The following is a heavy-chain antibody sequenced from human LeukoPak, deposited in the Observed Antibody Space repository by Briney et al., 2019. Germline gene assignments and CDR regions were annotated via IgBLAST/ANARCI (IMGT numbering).Heavy chain of an antibody. D-gene: IGHD6-19*01. CDR2: IDWDDDK. Sequence: SGPTLVNPTQTLTLTCTVSGFSLSTSGMCVSWIRQPPGKALEWLARIDWDDDKYYRTSLKTRLTISKDTSKNQVVLTMANMDPVDTATYYCARLYASGWYAADYWGQGTLVTVSS. CDR1: GFSLSTSGMC. CDR3: ARLYASGWYAADY. J-gene: IGHJ4*02. V-gene: IGHV2-70*11.